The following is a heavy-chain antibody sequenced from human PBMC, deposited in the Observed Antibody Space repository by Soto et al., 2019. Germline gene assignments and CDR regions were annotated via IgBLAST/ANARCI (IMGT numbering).Heavy chain of an antibody. CDR3: ARHGRYCSSTSCYGWFDP. D-gene: IGHD2-2*01. J-gene: IGHJ5*02. CDR1: GYSFTSYW. Sequence: GESLKISCKGSGYSFTSYWISWVRQMPGKGLEWMGRIDPSDSYTNYSPSFQGHVTISADKSISTAYLQWSSLKASDTAMYYCARHGRYCSSTSCYGWFDPWGQGTLVTVS. V-gene: IGHV5-10-1*01. CDR2: IDPSDSYT.